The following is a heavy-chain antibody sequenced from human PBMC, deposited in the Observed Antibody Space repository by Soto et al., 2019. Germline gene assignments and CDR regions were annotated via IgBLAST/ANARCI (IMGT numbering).Heavy chain of an antibody. CDR3: ARCIQEDYYYVMDV. CDR2: ISADNINT. J-gene: IGHJ6*02. Sequence: ASVKVSCKASGYTFYSHSISWVRQAPGQGLEWMGRISADNINTKYAQKFRGRVTMTTDTSTSTVYMELRNLRSDDTAVYYCARCIQEDYYYVMDVWGQGTTVTVSS. D-gene: IGHD5-18*01. V-gene: IGHV1-18*01. CDR1: GYTFYSHS.